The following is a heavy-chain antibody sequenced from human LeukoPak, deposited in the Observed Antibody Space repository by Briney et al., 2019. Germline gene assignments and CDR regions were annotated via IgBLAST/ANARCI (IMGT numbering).Heavy chain of an antibody. V-gene: IGHV3-23*01. CDR3: ARDRGYGGNSLLY. CDR2: ISGSGVAT. D-gene: IGHD4-23*01. CDR1: GFTFSSYA. Sequence: PGGSLRLSCAASGFTFSSYAVSWVRQAPGKGLEWVSSISGSGVATYSADSVKGRFTISRDNSKNTLYLQMNSLRAEDTAVYYCARDRGYGGNSLLYWGQGTLVTVSS. J-gene: IGHJ4*02.